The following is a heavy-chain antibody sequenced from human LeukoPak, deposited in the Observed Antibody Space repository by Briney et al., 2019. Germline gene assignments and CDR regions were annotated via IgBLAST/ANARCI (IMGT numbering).Heavy chain of an antibody. CDR1: GFTFSNAW. CDR3: TTEYCSSTSCYDY. V-gene: IGHV3-15*01. CDR2: IKSKTDGGTT. J-gene: IGHJ4*02. Sequence: PGGSLRLSCAASGFTFSNAWMSLVRQAPGKGLAWVGRIKSKTDGGTTDYAAPVKGRFTISRDDSKNTLYLQMNSLKTEDTAVYYCTTEYCSSTSCYDYRGQGALVTVSS. D-gene: IGHD2-2*01.